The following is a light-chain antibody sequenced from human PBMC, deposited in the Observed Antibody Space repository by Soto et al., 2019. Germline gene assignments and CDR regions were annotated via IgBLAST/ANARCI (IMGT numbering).Light chain of an antibody. J-gene: IGKJ3*01. Sequence: ESVLTQSPGTLSLSPGERDTLSCRASHSVSSSYLAWYQQKPGQAPRLLLYGASSRATGITDRFSGSGSGTDFPLTISRLEPEDFAVYYCQQDGSCPPYTVGPGTKEHLK. CDR3: QQDGSCPPYT. CDR1: HSVSSSY. CDR2: GAS. V-gene: IGKV3-20*01.